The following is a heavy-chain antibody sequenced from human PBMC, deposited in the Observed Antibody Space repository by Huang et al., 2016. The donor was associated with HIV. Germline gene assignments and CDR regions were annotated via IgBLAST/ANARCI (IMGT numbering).Heavy chain of an antibody. CDR3: AAHGRIVGIPAAPLRFDP. D-gene: IGHD6-13*01. Sequence: QLQLQESGPGLVKPSETLSLTCTVSGGSISSSSYYWGWIRQPPRKGLEWIGRIYHSVTTSYNPSLESRVTISVDTSRTQFSLNPSSVTAADTAVYYCAAHGRIVGIPAAPLRFDPWGQGTLVTVSS. CDR2: IYHSVTT. CDR1: GGSISSSSYY. V-gene: IGHV4-39*01. J-gene: IGHJ5*02.